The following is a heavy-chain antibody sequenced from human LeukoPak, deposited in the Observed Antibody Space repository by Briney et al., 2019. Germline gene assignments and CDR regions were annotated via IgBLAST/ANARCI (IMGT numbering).Heavy chain of an antibody. CDR1: GFAFSSYE. D-gene: IGHD3-10*01. J-gene: IGHJ3*02. CDR3: ARGGFVFDI. Sequence: GGSLRLSCAASGFAFSSYEMNWVRQGPGKGLEWISYITTTDTTKYYTDSVKGRFTISRDNAKNSLYLQMHSLRAEDTAVYYCARGGFVFDIWGQGTVVTVSS. V-gene: IGHV3-48*03. CDR2: ITTTDTTK.